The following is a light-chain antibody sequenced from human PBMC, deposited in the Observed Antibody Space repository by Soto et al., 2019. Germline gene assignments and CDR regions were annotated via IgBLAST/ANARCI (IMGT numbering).Light chain of an antibody. J-gene: IGKJ1*01. CDR1: HSLLHSTGYNF. V-gene: IGKV2-28*01. Sequence: DVVVTQYPLSLPVTLGEPASISCVSIHSLLHSTGYNFLDWYLQKPGQSPRLLIYLGYNRASGVPDRFSGSGSGTDFTLKISRVEAEDVGVYYCMQALQPPRTFGQVTNVDI. CDR3: MQALQPPRT. CDR2: LGY.